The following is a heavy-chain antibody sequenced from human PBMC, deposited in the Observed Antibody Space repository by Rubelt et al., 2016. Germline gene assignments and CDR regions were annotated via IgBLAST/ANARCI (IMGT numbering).Heavy chain of an antibody. CDR2: INAGNGNT. CDR1: GYTFTSYA. J-gene: IGHJ4*02. V-gene: IGHV1-3*01. D-gene: IGHD2-21*02. CDR3: ATGPNGGVTFDY. Sequence: QVQLVQSGAEVKKPGASVKVSCKASGYTFTSYAMHWVRQAPGQRLEWMGWINAGNGNTKYSPKFQGRVTITRDTSASTAYMELSSLRSEDTAVYYCATGPNGGVTFDYWGQGTLVTVSS.